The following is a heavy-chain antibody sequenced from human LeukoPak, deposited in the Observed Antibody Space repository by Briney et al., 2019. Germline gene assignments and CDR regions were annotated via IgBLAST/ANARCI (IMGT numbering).Heavy chain of an antibody. CDR1: GYTFTNYG. V-gene: IGHV1-18*01. CDR3: ARSLNYYSGNYQLYDY. D-gene: IGHD1-26*01. J-gene: IGHJ4*02. Sequence: ASVKVSCKASGYTFTNYGISWVRQAPGQGLEWMGWISGYNGNTKYAQKFQGRVTMTTDTSTTTAYIELRSLRSDDTAVYYCARSLNYYSGNYQLYDYWGQGTLVSVSS. CDR2: ISGYNGNT.